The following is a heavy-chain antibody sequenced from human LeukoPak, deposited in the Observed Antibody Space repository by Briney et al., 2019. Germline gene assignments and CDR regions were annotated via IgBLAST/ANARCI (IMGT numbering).Heavy chain of an antibody. J-gene: IGHJ4*02. CDR2: INHSGST. Sequence: SETLSLTCAVYGGSFSGYYWSWVRQPPGKGLEWIGEINHSGSTNYNPSLKSRVTISVDTYKNQFSLKLSSVTAADTAVYYCARGRWEPRFDYWGQGTLVTVSS. CDR1: GGSFSGYY. D-gene: IGHD1-26*01. V-gene: IGHV4-34*01. CDR3: ARGRWEPRFDY.